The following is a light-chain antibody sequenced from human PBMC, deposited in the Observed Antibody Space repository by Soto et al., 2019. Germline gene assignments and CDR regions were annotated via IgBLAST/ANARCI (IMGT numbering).Light chain of an antibody. CDR1: QSTRVY. CDR3: QHSDRTPPIT. CDR2: AAS. Sequence: DIQMTQSPSSMSASVGDRVTITCRASQSTRVYSNRYQKIPGKAPKLLIYAASSLQSGVSSRLSGSGSGTDFTLTTSSLHPEDFATYYCQHSDRTPPITFGQGTRLEIK. J-gene: IGKJ5*01. V-gene: IGKV1-39*01.